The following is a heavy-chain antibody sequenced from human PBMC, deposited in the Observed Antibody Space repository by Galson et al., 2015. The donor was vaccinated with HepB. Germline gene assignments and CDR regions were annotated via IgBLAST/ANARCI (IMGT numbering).Heavy chain of an antibody. CDR1: GFPFSNYA. CDR3: ARDYEH. J-gene: IGHJ1*01. CDR2: ISYDGSNR. D-gene: IGHD5-12*01. V-gene: IGHV3-30-3*01. Sequence: SLRLSCAASGFPFSNYAMHWVRQAPGKGLEWVAVISYDGSNRYYADSVKGRFTISRDNSKNTLYLQMNSLRPEDTAVYYCARDYEHWGQGTLVTVSS.